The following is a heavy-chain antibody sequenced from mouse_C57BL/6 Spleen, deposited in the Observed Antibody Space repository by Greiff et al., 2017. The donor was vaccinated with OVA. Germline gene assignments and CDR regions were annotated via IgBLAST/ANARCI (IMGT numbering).Heavy chain of an antibody. CDR3: ARKDYGSRLDY. V-gene: IGHV5-17*01. Sequence: EVKLMESGGGLVKPGGSLKLSCAASGFTFSDYGMHWVRQAPEKGLEWVAYISSGSSTIYYADTVKGRFTISRDNAKNTLFLQMTSLRSEDTAMYYCARKDYGSRLDYWGQGTTLTVSS. CDR1: GFTFSDYG. D-gene: IGHD1-1*01. CDR2: ISSGSSTI. J-gene: IGHJ2*01.